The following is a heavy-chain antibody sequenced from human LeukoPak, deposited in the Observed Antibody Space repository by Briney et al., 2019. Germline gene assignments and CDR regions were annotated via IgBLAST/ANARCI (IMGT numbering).Heavy chain of an antibody. CDR2: INKDGSDE. CDR1: GFTFSNSW. D-gene: IGHD5-18*01. V-gene: IGHV3-7*01. Sequence: GGSLRLSRAVYGFTFSNSWMSWVRQAPGKGLEWVAGINKDGSDEYYVDFVKGRFTISRDNAKNSLYLQMNSLRVDDTAVYYCVRDRGYTSYDYWGQGTLVTVSS. J-gene: IGHJ4*02. CDR3: VRDRGYTSYDY.